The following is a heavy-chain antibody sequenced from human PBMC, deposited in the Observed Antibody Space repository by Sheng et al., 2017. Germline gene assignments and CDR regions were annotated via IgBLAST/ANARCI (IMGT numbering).Heavy chain of an antibody. CDR2: INHSGST. Sequence: QVQLQQWGAGLLKPSETLSLTCAVYGGSFSGYYWSWIRQPPGKGLEWIGEINHSGSTNYNPSLKSRVTISVDTSKNQFSLKLSSVTAADTAVYYCARVGYDFWSGYSPGFDYWGQGTLVTVSS. J-gene: IGHJ4*02. CDR3: ARVGYDFWSGYSPGFDY. V-gene: IGHV4-34*01. D-gene: IGHD3-3*01. CDR1: GGSFSGYY.